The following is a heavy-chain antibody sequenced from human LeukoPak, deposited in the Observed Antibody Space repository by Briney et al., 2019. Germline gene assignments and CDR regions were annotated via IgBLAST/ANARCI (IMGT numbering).Heavy chain of an antibody. Sequence: SEALSRTCGVTGCCSRSRSYYGGGIRQPPGKGLEWIGSIYYSGSTYYHPSLKSRVTISVDTSKNQCSLKLHLVTAADTAVYYFARQGSYGSGSYFDYWGQGTLVTVSS. CDR3: ARQGSYGSGSYFDY. CDR1: GCCSRSRSYY. J-gene: IGHJ4*02. D-gene: IGHD3-10*01. V-gene: IGHV4-39*01. CDR2: IYYSGST.